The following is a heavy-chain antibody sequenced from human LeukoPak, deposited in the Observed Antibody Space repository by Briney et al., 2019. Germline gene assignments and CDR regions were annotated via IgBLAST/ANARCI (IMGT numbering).Heavy chain of an antibody. V-gene: IGHV3-30-3*01. CDR2: ISYDGSNK. Sequence: GRSLRLSCAASGFTFSSYAMHWVRQAPGKGLEWVAVISYDGSNKYYADSAKGRFTISRDNSKNTLYLQMNSLRAEDTAVYYCARAYDSSGYPLVGYWGQGTLVTVSS. J-gene: IGHJ4*02. D-gene: IGHD3-22*01. CDR1: GFTFSSYA. CDR3: ARAYDSSGYPLVGY.